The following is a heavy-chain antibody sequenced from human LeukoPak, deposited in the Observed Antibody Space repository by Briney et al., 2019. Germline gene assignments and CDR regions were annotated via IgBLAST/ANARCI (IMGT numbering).Heavy chain of an antibody. J-gene: IGHJ4*02. CDR1: GDSISSYY. Sequence: SETLSLTCSVSGDSISSYYWSWIRQPPRKGLEWIGLIYYSGSTNYNPSLKRRVIMSVDTSKNQFSLKLSSVTAADTAVYYCARGEYYFDYWGQGTLVTVSS. CDR3: ARGEYYFDY. V-gene: IGHV4-59*01. D-gene: IGHD3-10*01. CDR2: IYYSGST.